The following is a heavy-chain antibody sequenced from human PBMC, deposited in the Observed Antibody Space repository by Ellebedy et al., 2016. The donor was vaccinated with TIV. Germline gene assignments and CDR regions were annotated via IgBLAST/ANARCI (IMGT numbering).Heavy chain of an antibody. Sequence: GESLKISCAASGFTFSSYAMHWVRQAPGKGLEYISAIVSNEDSTYYANSVKGRFTISRDNSKNTLYLQMSSLRPEDTAVYYCVKAWGDWGQGTLVTVSS. CDR1: GFTFSSYA. V-gene: IGHV3-64D*06. J-gene: IGHJ4*02. D-gene: IGHD3-16*01. CDR3: VKAWGD. CDR2: IVSNEDST.